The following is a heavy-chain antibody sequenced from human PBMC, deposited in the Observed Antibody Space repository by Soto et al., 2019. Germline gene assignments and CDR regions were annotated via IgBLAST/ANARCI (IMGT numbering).Heavy chain of an antibody. V-gene: IGHV3-53*01. J-gene: IGHJ6*02. CDR3: AKDIDYYDSSANMDV. Sequence: GGSLRLSCVVSGFSVSATSIFWVRQATGKGLEWVSLMHRGGTTDNADSVKGRFTTSRDKSKNTLYLHMNSLRAEDTAVYYCAKDIDYYDSSANMDVWGQGTTVTVSS. D-gene: IGHD3-22*01. CDR2: MHRGGTT. CDR1: GFSVSATS.